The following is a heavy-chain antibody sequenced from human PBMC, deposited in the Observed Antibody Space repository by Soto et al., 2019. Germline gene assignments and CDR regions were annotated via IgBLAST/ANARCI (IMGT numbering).Heavy chain of an antibody. J-gene: IGHJ3*02. D-gene: IGHD2-8*01. CDR3: ARVSLMVSMMASDAFDS. CDR1: GYTFTSYY. CDR2: INPSGGST. Sequence: SVQVSCKGSGYTFTSYYMHWVRQAPGQGLEWMGIINPSGGSTSYAQKFQGRVTMTRDTSTSTVYMELSSLRSEDTAVYYCARVSLMVSMMASDAFDSWGQGTMVTVSS. V-gene: IGHV1-46*01.